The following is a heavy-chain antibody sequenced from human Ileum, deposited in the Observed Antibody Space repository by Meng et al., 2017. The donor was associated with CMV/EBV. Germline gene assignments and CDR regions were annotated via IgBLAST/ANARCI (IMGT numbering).Heavy chain of an antibody. V-gene: IGHV1-2*02. D-gene: IGHD2-2*01. J-gene: IGHJ6*02. Sequence: ASVKVSCKASGYTFTGYYMHWVRQAPGQGLEWMGWINPNSGGTNYAQKFQGRVTMTRDTSISTAYMELSSLRSDDTAVYYCARGRYCSSTSCQSYYYYYAMDDWGQGTTVTVSS. CDR2: INPNSGGT. CDR3: ARGRYCSSTSCQSYYYYYAMDD. CDR1: GYTFTGYY.